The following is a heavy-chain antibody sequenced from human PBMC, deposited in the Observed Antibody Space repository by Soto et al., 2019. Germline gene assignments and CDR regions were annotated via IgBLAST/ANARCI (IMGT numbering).Heavy chain of an antibody. J-gene: IGHJ4*02. CDR1: GFTFSSYS. CDR2: ISNSSYI. D-gene: IGHD2-2*01. Sequence: SGGSLRLSCAASGFTFSSYSMNCVRQAPWKGLEWVSSISNSSYIYYAESVKGRFTISRDNAKNSLYLQMNSLRAEDTAVYYCARDLEAAAIGDYWGQGTMVTVSS. CDR3: ARDLEAAAIGDY. V-gene: IGHV3-21*01.